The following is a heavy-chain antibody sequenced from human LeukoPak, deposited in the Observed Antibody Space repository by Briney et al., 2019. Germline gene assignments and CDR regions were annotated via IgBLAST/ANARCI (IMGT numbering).Heavy chain of an antibody. Sequence: SETLSLTCAVSGYSISSNNWWAWVRQPPGEGLEWIGYNYYNGNTYYNPYNPSLTSRVTMSVDTSKNQFSLKLDSVTEIDTAMYYCARNQAVAANRGASDVWGQGTMVTVSS. CDR3: ARNQAVAANRGASDV. CDR2: NYYNGNT. D-gene: IGHD6-19*01. V-gene: IGHV4-28*01. CDR1: GYSISSNNW. J-gene: IGHJ3*01.